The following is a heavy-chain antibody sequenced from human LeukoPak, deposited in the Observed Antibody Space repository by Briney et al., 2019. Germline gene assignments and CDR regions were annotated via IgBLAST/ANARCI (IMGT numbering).Heavy chain of an antibody. V-gene: IGHV1-18*01. Sequence: ASVTVSCKASGYTFTSYGITCVRQAPGQGPEWMGWISAYSGDTAYAQKLQGRVTMTTDTSTSTVYLELRSLRSDDTAVYYCARGGRTAGDAFDIWGQGTMVTVSS. CDR2: ISAYSGDT. J-gene: IGHJ3*02. CDR3: ARGGRTAGDAFDI. CDR1: GYTFTSYG. D-gene: IGHD6-13*01.